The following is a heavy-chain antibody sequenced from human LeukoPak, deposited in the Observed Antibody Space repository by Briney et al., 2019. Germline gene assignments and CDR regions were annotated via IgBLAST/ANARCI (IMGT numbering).Heavy chain of an antibody. CDR3: ARDWIAAALY. CDR2: ISSNGGST. J-gene: IGHJ4*02. Sequence: GGSLRLSCAASGFTFSSYAMHWVRQAPGKGLEYVSAISSNGGSTYYANSVKGRFTISRDNSKNTLYLQMGSLRAEDMAVYYCARDWIAAALYWGQGTLVTVSS. V-gene: IGHV3-64*01. CDR1: GFTFSSYA. D-gene: IGHD6-13*01.